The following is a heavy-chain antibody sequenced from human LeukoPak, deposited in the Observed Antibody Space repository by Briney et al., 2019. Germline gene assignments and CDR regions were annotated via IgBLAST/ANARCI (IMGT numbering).Heavy chain of an antibody. CDR1: GFTFSNYW. Sequence: PGGSLRLSCAASGFTFSNYWMIWVRQAPGKGLEWVANIQQDGGQKRYADSVRGRFTVSRDNAQTSLYLHMNSLRAEDTAVYYCARASNPWLQLSWGQGTLVTFSS. CDR3: ARASNPWLQLS. J-gene: IGHJ4*02. V-gene: IGHV3-7*05. CDR2: IQQDGGQK. D-gene: IGHD5-24*01.